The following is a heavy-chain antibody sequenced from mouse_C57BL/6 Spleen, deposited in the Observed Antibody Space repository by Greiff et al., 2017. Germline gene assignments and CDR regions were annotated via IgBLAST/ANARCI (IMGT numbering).Heavy chain of an antibody. J-gene: IGHJ2*01. CDR1: GFNFKDYY. Sequence: VQLQQSGAELVKPGASVKLSCTASGFNFKDYYMHWVKQRPEQGLEWIGRIDPEDGETKYAPKFKGKATITADTSSNTAYLQLSSLTSEDTAVYYCARGIVTTGGYFDDWGQGTTLTVSS. CDR3: ARGIVTTGGYFDD. CDR2: IDPEDGET. V-gene: IGHV14-2*01. D-gene: IGHD2-12*01.